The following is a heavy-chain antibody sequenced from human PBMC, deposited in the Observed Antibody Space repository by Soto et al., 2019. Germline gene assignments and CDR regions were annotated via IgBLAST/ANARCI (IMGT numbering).Heavy chain of an antibody. CDR3: AKEVSLGSTVDLGY. J-gene: IGHJ4*02. Sequence: GGSLRLSCAASGFTFTIFAMSWVRQSPGKGLEWVSTISGSGGSTYYADAVKGRFTISRDNSMGTLYLQMKSLRVEDTAIYYCAKEVSLGSTVDLGYWGQGTLVTVYS. D-gene: IGHD7-27*01. V-gene: IGHV3-23*01. CDR2: ISGSGGST. CDR1: GFTFTIFA.